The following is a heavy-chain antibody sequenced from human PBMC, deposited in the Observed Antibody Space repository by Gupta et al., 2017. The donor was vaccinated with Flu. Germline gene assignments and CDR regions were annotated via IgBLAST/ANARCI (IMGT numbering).Heavy chain of an antibody. J-gene: IGHJ4*02. V-gene: IGHV3-21*01. Sequence: EVQLVESGGGLVKPGGSRRPHCAASASTFRTSSMHWVRKAPGKGLEWVSSISSSSSYIYYADSVKGRVTIARDNAKNSLYLQMNSLRAEDTAVYYCARSFSIGIPATGSTTEHYYWGQGTLVTVSS. CDR3: ARSFSIGIPATGSTTEHYY. CDR2: ISSSSSYI. CDR1: ASTFRTSS. D-gene: IGHD6-13*01.